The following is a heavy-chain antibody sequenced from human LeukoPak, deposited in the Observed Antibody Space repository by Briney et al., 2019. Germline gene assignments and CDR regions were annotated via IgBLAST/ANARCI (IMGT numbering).Heavy chain of an antibody. CDR3: ARLSSGSYYVIDY. CDR1: GYSISSGYY. D-gene: IGHD1-26*01. CDR2: IYNSGST. Sequence: SETLSLTCAVSGYSISSGYYWGWIRQPPGKGLEWIGSIYNSGSTYYNPSLKSRVTISVDTSKNQFSLKLSSVTAADTAVYYCARLSSGSYYVIDYWGQGTLVTVSS. V-gene: IGHV4-38-2*01. J-gene: IGHJ4*02.